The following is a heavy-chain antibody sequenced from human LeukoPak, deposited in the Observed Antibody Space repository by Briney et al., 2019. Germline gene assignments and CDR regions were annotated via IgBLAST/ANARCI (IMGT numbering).Heavy chain of an antibody. CDR3: ARFTDNSGSYWASQKRFLDY. Sequence: GGSLRLSCAASGFTFSSYWMYWVGQAPGKGLVWVSRSNSGGSSTSYAESVKGRFTISRDNAANTWSLRRDSLRAEATRMYSSARFTDNSGSYWASQKRFLDYWGQGTQVTVSS. J-gene: IGHJ4*02. V-gene: IGHV3-74*01. CDR1: GFTFSSYW. D-gene: IGHD3-22*01. CDR2: SNSGGSST.